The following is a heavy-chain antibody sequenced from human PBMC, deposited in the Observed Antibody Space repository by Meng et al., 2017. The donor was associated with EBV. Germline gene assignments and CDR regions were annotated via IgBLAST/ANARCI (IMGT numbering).Heavy chain of an antibody. D-gene: IGHD6-6*01. CDR1: WFSLSTRGVG. Sequence: QILLKESGPTLVKPTQTLTLTCTFSWFSLSTRGVGVGWIRQPPGKALEWLALIYWDDDKRYSPSLKSRLTITKDTSKNQVVLTMTNMDPVDAATYYCAHIIAARPFDYWGQGTLVTVSS. CDR2: IYWDDDK. J-gene: IGHJ4*02. CDR3: AHIIAARPFDY. V-gene: IGHV2-5*02.